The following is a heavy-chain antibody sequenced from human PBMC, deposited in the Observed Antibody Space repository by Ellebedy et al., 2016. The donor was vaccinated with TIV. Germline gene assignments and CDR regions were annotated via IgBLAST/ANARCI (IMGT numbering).Heavy chain of an antibody. J-gene: IGHJ4*02. CDR2: MNPKSGNT. D-gene: IGHD3-10*01. CDR1: GYTFTTYD. V-gene: IGHV1-8*01. CDR3: ARPSYFSGGYFFDY. Sequence: ASVKVSXXASGYTFTTYDINWVRQATGQGLEWMGWMNPKSGNTGYAQKFQGRVSMTTATSTSIAYMELRSLTSDDTAVYYCARPSYFSGGYFFDYWGQGTLITVSS.